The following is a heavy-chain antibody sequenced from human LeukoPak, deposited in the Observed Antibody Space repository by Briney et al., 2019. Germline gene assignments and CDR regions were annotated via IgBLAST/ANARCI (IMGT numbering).Heavy chain of an antibody. D-gene: IGHD3-22*01. Sequence: PSETLSLTCTVSGGSISSSSYYWGWIRQPPGKGLEWIGSIYYSGSTYYNPSLKSRVTISVDTSKNQFSLKLSSVTAADTAVYYCARVEASHLGPSMIVVGNAFDIWGQGTMVTVSS. V-gene: IGHV4-39*01. J-gene: IGHJ3*02. CDR3: ARVEASHLGPSMIVVGNAFDI. CDR2: IYYSGST. CDR1: GGSISSSSYY.